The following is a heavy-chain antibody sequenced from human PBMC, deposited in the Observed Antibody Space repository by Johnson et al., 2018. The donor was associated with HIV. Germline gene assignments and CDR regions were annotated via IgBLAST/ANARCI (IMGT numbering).Heavy chain of an antibody. V-gene: IGHV3-9*01. CDR3: ASPRAVAGGGAFDI. J-gene: IGHJ3*02. Sequence: VQVVESGGGLVQPGRSLRLSCAASGFTFDDYAMHWVRQAPGKGLEWVSGISWNSGSIGYADSVQGRFTISRDNSKNTLYLQMNSLRAEDTAVYYCASPRAVAGGGAFDIWGQGTMVTVSS. CDR2: ISWNSGSI. CDR1: GFTFDDYA. D-gene: IGHD6-19*01.